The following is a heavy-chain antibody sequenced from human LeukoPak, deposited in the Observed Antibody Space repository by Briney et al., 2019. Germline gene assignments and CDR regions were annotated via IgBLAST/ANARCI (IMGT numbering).Heavy chain of an antibody. CDR1: GGSISSYY. CDR3: ARGIVVVVAATHYYYYYMDV. V-gene: IGHV4-59*01. Sequence: SETLSLTCTVSGGSISSYYWSWIRRPPGKGLEEIGYINYSGSTNYNPSLKSRVTISVDTDKNQFSLKLSSVTAADTAVYYCARGIVVVVAATHYYYYYMDVWGKGTTVTVSS. J-gene: IGHJ6*03. CDR2: INYSGST. D-gene: IGHD2-15*01.